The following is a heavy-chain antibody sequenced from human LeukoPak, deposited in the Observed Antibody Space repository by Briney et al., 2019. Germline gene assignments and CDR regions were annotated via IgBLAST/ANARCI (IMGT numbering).Heavy chain of an antibody. J-gene: IGHJ4*02. CDR3: ARMYISSWYVCDH. CDR2: IKQDGGEK. V-gene: IGHV3-7*01. D-gene: IGHD6-13*01. Sequence: GGSLRLSCAASGFPFSSYWMSWVRQAPGKAPAGVPNIKQDGGEKYYVDSVGGRFTISRDNAKNSLYLQMNSLRAEDTAVYYCARMYISSWYVCDHWGQGTLVTVSS. CDR1: GFPFSSYW.